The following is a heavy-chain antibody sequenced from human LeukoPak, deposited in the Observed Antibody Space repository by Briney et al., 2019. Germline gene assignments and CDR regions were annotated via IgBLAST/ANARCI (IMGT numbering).Heavy chain of an antibody. Sequence: PGGSLRLSCAVSGFTFSSYAMNWVRQAPGKGLEWVSGISGSGGSTYYADSVKGRFTISRDNAKNSLYLQMNSLRAEDTAVYYCARDAGDTAMVHLDYWGQGTLVTVSS. CDR3: ARDAGDTAMVHLDY. CDR2: ISGSGGST. D-gene: IGHD5-18*01. V-gene: IGHV3-21*01. CDR1: GFTFSSYA. J-gene: IGHJ4*02.